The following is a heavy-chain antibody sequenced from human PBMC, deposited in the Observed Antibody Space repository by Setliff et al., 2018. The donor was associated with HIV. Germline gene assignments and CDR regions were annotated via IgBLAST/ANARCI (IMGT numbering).Heavy chain of an antibody. Sequence: SETLSLTCTVSGGSISSSSYYWGWIRQPPGKGLEWIGTIYSSGSTYYNPSLKSRVTMSVDTSKNQFSLKLRSVTAADTAVYYCARGGRDGIAWGQGTLVTVSS. V-gene: IGHV4-39*07. CDR2: IYSSGST. J-gene: IGHJ5*02. D-gene: IGHD2-21*01. CDR3: ARGGRDGIA. CDR1: GGSISSSSYY.